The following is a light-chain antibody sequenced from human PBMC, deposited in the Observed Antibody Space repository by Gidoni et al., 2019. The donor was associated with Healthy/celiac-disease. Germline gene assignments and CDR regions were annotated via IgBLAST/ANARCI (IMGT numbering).Light chain of an antibody. J-gene: IGKJ2*01. CDR2: DAS. Sequence: EIVLPQSPATLSSSPGERATLSCRARQSVSSYLAWYQQKPGQAPRLLIYDASNRATGIPARFSGSGSGTDFTLTISSLEPEDFAVYYCQQRSNWPTFGQGTKLEIK. V-gene: IGKV3-11*01. CDR1: QSVSSY. CDR3: QQRSNWPT.